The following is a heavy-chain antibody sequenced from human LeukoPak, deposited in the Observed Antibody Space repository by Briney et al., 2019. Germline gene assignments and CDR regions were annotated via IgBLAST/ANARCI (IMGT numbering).Heavy chain of an antibody. V-gene: IGHV1-18*01. CDR2: ISAYNGNT. J-gene: IGHJ4*02. CDR1: GYTFTSYG. D-gene: IGHD4-17*01. Sequence: ASVKVSCKASGYTFTSYGISWVRQAPGQGLEWMGWISAYNGNTNYAQKLQGRVTMTTDTSTSTAYMELRSLRSDDTAVYYCARGWEPLPDYDPYFDYWGQGTLVTVSS. CDR3: ARGWEPLPDYDPYFDY.